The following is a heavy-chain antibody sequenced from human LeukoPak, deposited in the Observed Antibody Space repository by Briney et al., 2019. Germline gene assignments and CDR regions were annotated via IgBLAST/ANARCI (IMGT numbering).Heavy chain of an antibody. CDR3: ARDRVDHYYDSSGYYSHDY. V-gene: IGHV7-4-1*02. Sequence: ASVKVSCKASGHTFTSYAMNWVRQAPGQGLEWMGWINTNTGNPTYAQGFTGRFVFSLDTSVSTAYLQISSLKAEDTAVYYCARDRVDHYYDSSGYYSHDYWGQGTLVTVSS. CDR2: INTNTGNP. J-gene: IGHJ4*02. CDR1: GHTFTSYA. D-gene: IGHD3-22*01.